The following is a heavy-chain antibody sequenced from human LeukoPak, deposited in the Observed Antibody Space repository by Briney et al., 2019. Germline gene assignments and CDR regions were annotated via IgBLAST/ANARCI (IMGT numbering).Heavy chain of an antibody. D-gene: IGHD1-7*01. J-gene: IGHJ4*02. Sequence: PSETLSLTCAVYGGSFRGYYWSWIRQPPGKGLEWIGEINHSGGTNYNPSLKSRVTISVDTSKNQFSLKLSSVTAADTAVYYCARGPGVLPTTSGPFDYWGQGTLVTVSS. CDR1: GGSFRGYY. CDR2: INHSGGT. V-gene: IGHV4-34*01. CDR3: ARGPGVLPTTSGPFDY.